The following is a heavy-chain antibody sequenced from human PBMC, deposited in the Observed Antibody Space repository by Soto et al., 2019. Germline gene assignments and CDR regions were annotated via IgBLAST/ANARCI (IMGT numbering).Heavy chain of an antibody. CDR3: ARGSWNYDWYYYGRDV. CDR2: IKQDGSEK. V-gene: IGHV3-7*03. J-gene: IGHJ6*02. D-gene: IGHD1-7*01. CDR1: GFTFTRYS. Sequence: LRLSCAASGFTFTRYSMNWVRQAPGKGLEWVANIKQDGSEKYYVDSVKGRFTISRDNAKNSLYLQMNSLRAEDTAVYYCARGSWNYDWYYYGRDVWGQGTTFTASS.